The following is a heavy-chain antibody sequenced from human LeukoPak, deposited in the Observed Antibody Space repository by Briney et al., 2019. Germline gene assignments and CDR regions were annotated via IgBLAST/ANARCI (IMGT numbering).Heavy chain of an antibody. V-gene: IGHV4-39*01. J-gene: IGHJ4*02. D-gene: IGHD2-8*01. CDR2: IYYSGST. Sequence: SETLSLTCTVSGGSISSSSYYWGWIRQPPGKGLEWIGSIYYSGSTYYNPSLKSRVTISVDTSKNQFSLKLSSVTAADTAVYYCARISIVLMVYAMDYWGLGTLVTVSS. CDR1: GGSISSSSYY. CDR3: ARISIVLMVYAMDY.